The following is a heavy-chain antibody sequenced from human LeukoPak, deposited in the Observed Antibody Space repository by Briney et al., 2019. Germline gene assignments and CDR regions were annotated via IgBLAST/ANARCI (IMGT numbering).Heavy chain of an antibody. CDR3: AKGLAVATARRVAVAGPFDY. D-gene: IGHD6-19*01. Sequence: GGSLRLSCAASGFTFSSYAMTWVRQAPGKGLEWVSGISGSGGSTYYVDSVKGRFTISRDNSNNTVHLQMNSLRAEDTALYYCAKGLAVATARRVAVAGPFDYWGQGTLVTVSS. CDR2: ISGSGGST. V-gene: IGHV3-23*01. CDR1: GFTFSSYA. J-gene: IGHJ4*02.